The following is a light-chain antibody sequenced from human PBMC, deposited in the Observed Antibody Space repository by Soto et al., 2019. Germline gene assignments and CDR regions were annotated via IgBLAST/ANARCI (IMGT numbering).Light chain of an antibody. CDR1: QTVNSRH. J-gene: IGKJ2*01. Sequence: ESLLTQSPGTLSLSPGERATLSCRASQTVNSRHLNWYQHKPGQAPRLLIYGASIRAAGIPDRFSGSRSGADFSLTITRLEPEDSAVYYRQQFDGSRPAFTFGQGTKLEI. V-gene: IGKV3-20*01. CDR3: QQFDGSRPAFT. CDR2: GAS.